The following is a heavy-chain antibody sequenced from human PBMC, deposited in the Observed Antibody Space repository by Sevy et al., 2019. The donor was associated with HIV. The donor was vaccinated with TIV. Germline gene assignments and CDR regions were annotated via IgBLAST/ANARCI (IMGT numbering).Heavy chain of an antibody. CDR3: AKDMRAAAGTTTVDY. CDR1: GFTFDDYA. D-gene: IGHD6-13*01. CDR2: ISWNSGSI. Sequence: GGSLRLSCAASGFTFDDYAMHWVRQAPGKGLEWVSGISWNSGSIGYADSVKGRFTISRDNAKNSLYLQMNSLRAEDTALYYCAKDMRAAAGTTTVDYWGQGTLVTVSS. V-gene: IGHV3-9*01. J-gene: IGHJ4*02.